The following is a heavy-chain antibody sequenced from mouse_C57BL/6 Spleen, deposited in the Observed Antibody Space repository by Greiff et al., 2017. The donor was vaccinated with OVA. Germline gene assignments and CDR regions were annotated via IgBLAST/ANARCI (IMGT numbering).Heavy chain of an antibody. CDR1: GYTFTDYY. CDR3: ARPIYYYGSSPFDY. J-gene: IGHJ2*01. V-gene: IGHV1-26*01. Sequence: EVQLQQSGPELVKPGASVKISCKASGYTFTDYYMNWVKQSHGKSLEWIGDINPNNGGTSYNQKFKGKATLTVDKSSSTAYMELRSLTSEDSAVYYCARPIYYYGSSPFDYWGQGTTLTVSS. D-gene: IGHD1-1*01. CDR2: INPNNGGT.